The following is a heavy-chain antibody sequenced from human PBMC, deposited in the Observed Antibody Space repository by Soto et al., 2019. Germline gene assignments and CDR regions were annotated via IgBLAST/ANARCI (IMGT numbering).Heavy chain of an antibody. V-gene: IGHV1-69*02. D-gene: IGHD3-16*01. CDR1: GGTFSSYT. CDR2: IIPILGIA. CDR3: ARADYPDYGGNAMDY. J-gene: IGHJ4*02. Sequence: QVQLVQSGAEVKKPGSSVKVSCKASGGTFSSYTISWVRQAPGQGLEWMGRIIPILGIANYAQKFQGRVTITADKSTSKAYMELSSLGSEDTAVYYCARADYPDYGGNAMDYWGQGTLVTVSS.